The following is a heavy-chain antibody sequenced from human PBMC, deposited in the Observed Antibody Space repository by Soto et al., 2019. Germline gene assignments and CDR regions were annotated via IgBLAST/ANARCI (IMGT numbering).Heavy chain of an antibody. CDR2: ISSSSSYI. CDR1: GFTFSSYS. CDR3: ARDMKSVGSSIYYYYGMEV. D-gene: IGHD3-10*01. J-gene: IGHJ6*01. V-gene: IGHV3-21*01. Sequence: PGGSLRLSCAASGFTFSSYSMNWVRQAPGKGLEWVSSISSSSSYIYYADSVKGRFTISRDNAKNSLYLQMNSLRAEDTAVYYCARDMKSVGSSIYYYYGMEVWGPGTTVNVSS.